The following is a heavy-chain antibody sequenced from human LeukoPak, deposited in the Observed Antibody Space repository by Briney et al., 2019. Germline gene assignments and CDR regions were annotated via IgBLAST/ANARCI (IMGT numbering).Heavy chain of an antibody. CDR3: AMKAVPRPRLYDAFDF. V-gene: IGHV3-53*01. CDR2: IYSGGKA. D-gene: IGHD2-2*02. Sequence: PSETLSLTCTVSGGSISSYYWSWVRQAPGKGLEWVSVIYSGGKAYYADSVKGRFTISRDNSKNTLYLQMNSLRADDTAVYYCAMKAVPRPRLYDAFDFWGQGTVVTVSS. CDR1: GGSISSYY. J-gene: IGHJ3*01.